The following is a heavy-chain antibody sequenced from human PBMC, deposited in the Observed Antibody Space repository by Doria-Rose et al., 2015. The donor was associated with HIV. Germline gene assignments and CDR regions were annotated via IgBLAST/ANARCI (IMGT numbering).Heavy chain of an antibody. Sequence: QESGPVLVKPTETLTLTCTVSGVSLSSPGMGVSWIRQPPGKALEWLANIFSDDERFYHTSLKSRLTISRGTSKSQVVLTMTDMDPVDTATYYCARIKSSRWYHKYYFDFWGQGTLVIVSA. CDR3: ARIKSSRWYHKYYFDF. CDR1: GVSLSSPGMG. J-gene: IGHJ4*02. CDR2: IFSDDER. V-gene: IGHV2-26*01. D-gene: IGHD6-13*01.